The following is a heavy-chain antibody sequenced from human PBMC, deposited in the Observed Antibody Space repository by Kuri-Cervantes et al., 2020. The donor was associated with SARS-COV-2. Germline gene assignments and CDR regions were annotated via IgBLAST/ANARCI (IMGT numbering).Heavy chain of an antibody. V-gene: IGHV4-34*01. J-gene: IGHJ4*02. CDR1: GGSFGGYY. Sequence: SETLSLTCAVSGGSFGGYYWNWIRQPQGKGLEWIGEITPSGNTNSNPSLKSRVTLSVDASKKQSSLKWSSATAAETAMYYCARGLTTITLYFFDSWGQGTLVTVSS. D-gene: IGHD4-11*01. CDR3: ARGLTTITLYFFDS. CDR2: ITPSGNT.